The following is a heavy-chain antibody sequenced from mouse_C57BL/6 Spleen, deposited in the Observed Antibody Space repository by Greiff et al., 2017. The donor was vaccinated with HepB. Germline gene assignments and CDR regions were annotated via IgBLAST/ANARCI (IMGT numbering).Heavy chain of an antibody. Sequence: EVKLVESGGGLVKPGGSLKLSCAASGFTFSDYGMHWVRQAPEKGLEWVAYISSGSSTIYYADTVKGRFTISRDNATNTLFLQMTSLRSEDTAMYYCARVGDPRYFDVWGTGTTVTVSS. CDR1: GFTFSDYG. CDR3: ARVGDPRYFDV. V-gene: IGHV5-17*01. J-gene: IGHJ1*03. CDR2: ISSGSSTI. D-gene: IGHD3-3*01.